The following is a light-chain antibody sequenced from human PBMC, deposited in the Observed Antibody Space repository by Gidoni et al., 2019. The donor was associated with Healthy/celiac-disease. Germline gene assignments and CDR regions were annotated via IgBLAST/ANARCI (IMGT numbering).Light chain of an antibody. CDR2: LGS. V-gene: IGKV2-28*01. J-gene: IGKJ2*01. Sequence: FVMTQSPLSLPVTPGEPASISCRSSQSLLHSNGYNYLDWYLQKPGQSPLLLIYLGSNRASGVPDRFSGSGSGTDFTLKISRVEAEDVGVYYCMQALQTPLTFGQGTKLEIK. CDR3: MQALQTPLT. CDR1: QSLLHSNGYNY.